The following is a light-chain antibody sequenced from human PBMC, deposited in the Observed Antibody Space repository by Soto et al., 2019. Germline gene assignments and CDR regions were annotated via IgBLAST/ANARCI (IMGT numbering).Light chain of an antibody. CDR3: QQYYSYSRT. CDR1: QTVSSS. V-gene: IGKV1-5*01. J-gene: IGKJ1*01. Sequence: DIQMTQSPSTLSSSVGDRVTITCRASQTVSSSLAWYQQKPGKAPKLLIYDVSSWETGVPSRFSGSGSGTEFTLTISSLQPDDFAAYYCQQYYSYSRTFGQGTKVEVK. CDR2: DVS.